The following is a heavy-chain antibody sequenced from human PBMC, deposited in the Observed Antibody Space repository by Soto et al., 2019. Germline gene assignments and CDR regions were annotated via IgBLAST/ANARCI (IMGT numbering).Heavy chain of an antibody. Sequence: SETMSLTCTVSGGSISSGGYYWSWIRQHPGKGLEWIGYIYYSGSTYYNPPLKSRVNISVDTSKNQFSLKLSSVTAADTAVYYCARAYRTAHYYDSTGYYYFNRFDPWGQGTLVTVSS. CDR1: GGSISSGGYY. CDR2: IYYSGST. D-gene: IGHD3-22*01. V-gene: IGHV4-31*03. CDR3: ARAYRTAHYYDSTGYYYFNRFDP. J-gene: IGHJ5*02.